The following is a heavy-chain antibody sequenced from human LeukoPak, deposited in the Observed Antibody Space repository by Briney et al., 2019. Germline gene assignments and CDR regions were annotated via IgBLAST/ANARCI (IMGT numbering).Heavy chain of an antibody. CDR1: GLTVSNNY. CDR2: IYSGGST. Sequence: PGGSLRLSCAASGLTVSNNYMKWVRQAPGKGLEWVSLIYSGGSTYYADSVKGRFTISRDNPKNTLYLQMNSLRAEDTALYYCAKDVNYGLYYYYYMDVWGKGTTVTVSS. CDR3: AKDVNYGLYYYYYMDV. D-gene: IGHD1-7*01. J-gene: IGHJ6*03. V-gene: IGHV3-53*01.